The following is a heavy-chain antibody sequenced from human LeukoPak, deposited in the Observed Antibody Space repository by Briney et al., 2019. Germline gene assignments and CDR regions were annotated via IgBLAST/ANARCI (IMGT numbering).Heavy chain of an antibody. Sequence: PGGSLRLSCAASGCTVSSNYMSWVRRAPGKGLEWVSDIYIGGSTYYADSVKGRVTISRDNSKNTLYLQMNSLRAEDTAVYYCARDTHGYRGYDVPYYYYYYMEVWGKGTTVSVSS. CDR3: ARDTHGYRGYDVPYYYYYYMEV. CDR1: GCTVSSNY. V-gene: IGHV3-53*01. D-gene: IGHD5-12*01. J-gene: IGHJ6*03. CDR2: IYIGGST.